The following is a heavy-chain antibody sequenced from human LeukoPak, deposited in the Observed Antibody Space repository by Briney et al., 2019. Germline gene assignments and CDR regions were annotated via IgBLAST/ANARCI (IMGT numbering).Heavy chain of an antibody. Sequence: GGSLRLSCAASGFTFSSYDMHWVRQATGKGLEWISAIGTAGDTYYPGSVKGRFTISRENAKNSLYLQMNSLRAGDTAVYYCARVLPRTDAFDIWGQGTMVTVSS. J-gene: IGHJ3*02. V-gene: IGHV3-13*01. CDR1: GFTFSSYD. CDR2: IGTAGDT. CDR3: ARVLPRTDAFDI. D-gene: IGHD2-2*01.